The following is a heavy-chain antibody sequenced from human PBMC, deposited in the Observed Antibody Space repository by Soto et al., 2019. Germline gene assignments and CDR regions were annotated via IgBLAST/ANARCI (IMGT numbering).Heavy chain of an antibody. J-gene: IGHJ5*02. CDR2: IYYSERTSYNSGST. V-gene: IGHV4-39*01. CDR3: ARHTRNQFDP. Sequence: SETLSLTCSVSGDSMTSSSYYWGWIRQPPGKGLEWIGSIYYSERTSYNSGSTYYSPSLKSRVTISGDTSKSQFSLKLSSVTAADTAVYYCARHTRNQFDPWGQGTLVTVSS. CDR1: GDSMTSSSYY.